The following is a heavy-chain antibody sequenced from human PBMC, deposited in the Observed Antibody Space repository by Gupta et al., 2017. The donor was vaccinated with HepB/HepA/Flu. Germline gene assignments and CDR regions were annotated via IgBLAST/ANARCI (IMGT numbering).Heavy chain of an antibody. V-gene: IGHV3-7*01. J-gene: IGHJ4*02. CDR3: ARGRLEV. D-gene: IGHD3-16*01. Sequence: VVTISPDGSEKYYVDSVQGRFTISRDNAKQSLYLQMNSLRVEDSAVYYCARGRLEVWGQGTLVTVSS. CDR2: ISPDGSEK.